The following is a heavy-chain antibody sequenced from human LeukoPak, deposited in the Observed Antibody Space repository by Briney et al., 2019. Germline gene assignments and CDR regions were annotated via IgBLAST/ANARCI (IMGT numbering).Heavy chain of an antibody. V-gene: IGHV1-18*01. J-gene: IGHJ4*02. Sequence: GASVKVSCKASGSTFTSYVISWVRQAPGQGLEWMGWISAYNVNTNDAQKLQGRVTMTTDTSTTTAYMELRSLRSDDTAVYYCARVPVSGPGARFDYRGQGTLVTVSS. CDR2: ISAYNVNT. CDR3: ARVPVSGPGARFDY. D-gene: IGHD4-11*01. CDR1: GSTFTSYV.